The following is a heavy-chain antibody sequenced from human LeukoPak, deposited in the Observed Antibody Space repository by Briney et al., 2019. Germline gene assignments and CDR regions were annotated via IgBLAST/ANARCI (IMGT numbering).Heavy chain of an antibody. D-gene: IGHD3-16*02. Sequence: GGSLRLSCAASGFAFSSYAMSWVRQAPGKGLEWVSAISGSGGSTYYADSVKGRFTISRDNAKNSLYLQMNSLRAEDTAVYYCARVDYDYVWGSYREPDYWGQGTLVTVSS. V-gene: IGHV3-23*01. CDR1: GFAFSSYA. CDR3: ARVDYDYVWGSYREPDY. CDR2: ISGSGGST. J-gene: IGHJ4*02.